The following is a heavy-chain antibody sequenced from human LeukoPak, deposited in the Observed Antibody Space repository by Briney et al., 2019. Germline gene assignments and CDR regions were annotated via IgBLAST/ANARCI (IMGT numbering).Heavy chain of an antibody. J-gene: IGHJ6*02. Sequence: PGGSLRLSCAASGFTFSSYAMSWVRQAPGKGLDLVSAISVSGGSTYYADSVKVRFTISRDDSKNTLYLQMNSLRAEDTAVYYCAKDRSSSGPDVWGQGNTVTVSS. CDR2: ISVSGGST. V-gene: IGHV3-23*01. CDR1: GFTFSSYA. CDR3: AKDRSSSGPDV. D-gene: IGHD6-25*01.